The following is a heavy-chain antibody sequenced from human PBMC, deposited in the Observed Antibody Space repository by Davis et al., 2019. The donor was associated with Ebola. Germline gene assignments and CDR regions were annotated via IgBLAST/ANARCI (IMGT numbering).Heavy chain of an antibody. J-gene: IGHJ4*02. Sequence: AASVKVSCKASGYTFTSYGITWVRQAPGQGLEWMGWINPHNGNTNYAQNVQGRVTMTTDTSTSTAYMEVGSLRSDDAAVYYCARCCPLGRAAPDEKTDYWGQGTLVTVSS. CDR1: GYTFTSYG. CDR2: INPHNGNT. D-gene: IGHD6-13*01. CDR3: ARCCPLGRAAPDEKTDY. V-gene: IGHV1-18*04.